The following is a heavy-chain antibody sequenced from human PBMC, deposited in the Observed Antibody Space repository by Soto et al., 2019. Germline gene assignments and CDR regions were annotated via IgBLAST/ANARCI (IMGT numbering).Heavy chain of an antibody. CDR1: VATFSTTG. CDR2: IIPLFGTP. Sequence: QVQLVQSGAEVRKPGSSLRVSCKSSVATFSTTGISWVRQAPGQGLEWMGGIIPLFGTPKYARKFQGRVSITADESTNTVYMELNSLRPDDAAVYYCARASPVICGGDHCYRLDSSFDSWGQGSLVIVSS. J-gene: IGHJ5*01. D-gene: IGHD2-21*02. V-gene: IGHV1-69*01. CDR3: ARASPVICGGDHCYRLDSSFDS.